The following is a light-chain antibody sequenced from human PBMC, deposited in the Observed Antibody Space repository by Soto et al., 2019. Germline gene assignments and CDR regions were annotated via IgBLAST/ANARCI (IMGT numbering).Light chain of an antibody. CDR2: EGT. Sequence: QSVLTQPASVSGSPGQSITISCTGTTSDVGSYSLVSWYQQHPGKAPKLMIYEGTKRPSGVSNRFSGPKSGNTASLTISGLQAEDEADYYCCSYAGSATYVFGTGTKLTVL. V-gene: IGLV2-23*01. J-gene: IGLJ1*01. CDR3: CSYAGSATYV. CDR1: TSDVGSYSL.